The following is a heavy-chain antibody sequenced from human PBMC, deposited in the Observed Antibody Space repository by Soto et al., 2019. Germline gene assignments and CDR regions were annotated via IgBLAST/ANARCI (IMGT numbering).Heavy chain of an antibody. CDR2: IYSGGTT. V-gene: IGHV3-66*01. Sequence: PGGSLRLSCAASGFTVSSNYMTWVRQAPGMGLEWVSLIYSGGTTDYADSEKGRFNNYRDNSRNTLYLQMNNKRIEDTAVYYCARLYFDSSGYQYYFDYWGQGT. J-gene: IGHJ4*02. CDR3: ARLYFDSSGYQYYFDY. D-gene: IGHD3-22*01. CDR1: GFTVSSNY.